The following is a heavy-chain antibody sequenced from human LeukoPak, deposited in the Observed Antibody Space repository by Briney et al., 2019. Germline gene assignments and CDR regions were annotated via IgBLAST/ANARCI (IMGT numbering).Heavy chain of an antibody. CDR3: ARRPHCITTTCYTRWFDS. CDR2: MHHSGST. V-gene: IGHV4-38-2*02. Sequence: SETLSLTCTVSGYSISSGYYWGWIRQPPGKGLEWFGTMHHSGSTYYNPSLKSRVTISVDTSKNQFSLKLNSVTAADTAVYYCARRPHCITTTCYTRWFDSWGQGTLVTVSS. D-gene: IGHD2-2*02. CDR1: GYSISSGYY. J-gene: IGHJ5*01.